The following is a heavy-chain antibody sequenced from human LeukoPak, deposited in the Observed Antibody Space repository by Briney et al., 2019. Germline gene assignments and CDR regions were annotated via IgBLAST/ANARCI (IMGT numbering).Heavy chain of an antibody. CDR1: GFTFSSYA. CDR2: ISGSGGST. D-gene: IGHD3-16*01. V-gene: IGHV3-23*01. J-gene: IGHJ4*02. CDR3: AKWHREGPHYLYRTFDY. Sequence: GGSLRLSCAASGFTFSSYAMSWVRQAPGKGLEWVSAISGSGGSTYYADSVKGRFTISRDNSKNTLYLQMNSLRAEDTAVYYCAKWHREGPHYLYRTFDYWGQGTLVTVSS.